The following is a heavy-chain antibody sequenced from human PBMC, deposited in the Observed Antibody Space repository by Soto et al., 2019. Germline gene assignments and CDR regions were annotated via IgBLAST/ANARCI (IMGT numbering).Heavy chain of an antibody. Sequence: SVKVSCKASGGTFSSYAISWVRQAPGQGLEWMGGIIPIFGTANYAQKFQGRVTITADESTSTAYMELSSLRSEDAAVYDCARERNYYDSSGYHDYWGQGTLVTVSS. J-gene: IGHJ4*02. V-gene: IGHV1-69*13. CDR3: ARERNYYDSSGYHDY. D-gene: IGHD3-22*01. CDR2: IIPIFGTA. CDR1: GGTFSSYA.